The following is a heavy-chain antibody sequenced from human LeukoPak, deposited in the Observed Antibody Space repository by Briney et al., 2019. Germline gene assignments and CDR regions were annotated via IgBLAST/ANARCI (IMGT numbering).Heavy chain of an antibody. J-gene: IGHJ5*02. V-gene: IGHV3-9*01. CDR2: ISWNSGSI. CDR3: AKDSQYYYDSSGYRPNWFDP. D-gene: IGHD3-22*01. Sequence: PGGSLRLSCAVSGFTFDDYAMHWVRQAPGKGLEWVSGISWNSGSIGYADSVKGRFTISRDNAKNSLYLQMNSLRAEDTALYYCAKDSQYYYDSSGYRPNWFDPWGQGTLVTVSS. CDR1: GFTFDDYA.